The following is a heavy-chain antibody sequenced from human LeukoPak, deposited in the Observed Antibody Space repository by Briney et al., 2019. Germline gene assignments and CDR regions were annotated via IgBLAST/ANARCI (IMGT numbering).Heavy chain of an antibody. CDR3: ARDENEGMATSDYYYYMDV. Sequence: PSETLSLTCTVSGGSISSYYWSWIRQPAGKGLEWIGRIYTSGSTNYNPSLKSRVTMSVDTSKNQFSLKLSSVTAADTAVYYCARDENEGMATSDYYYYMDVWGKGTTVTVSS. CDR2: IYTSGST. J-gene: IGHJ6*03. CDR1: GGSISSYY. V-gene: IGHV4-4*07. D-gene: IGHD5-12*01.